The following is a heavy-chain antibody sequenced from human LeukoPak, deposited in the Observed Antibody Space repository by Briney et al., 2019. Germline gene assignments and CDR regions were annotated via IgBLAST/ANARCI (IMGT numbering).Heavy chain of an antibody. CDR1: GFTFRSYW. CDR2: IKQDGSEK. V-gene: IGHV3-7*01. CDR3: ARAGLYETTSYS. J-gene: IGHJ4*02. Sequence: PGGSLRLSCAASGFTFRSYWMSWVRQAPGKGLEWVANIKQDGSEKYYVDSVRGRFTISRDNAENSLYLQMNSLRAEDTAVYYCARAGLYETTSYSWGQGTLVTVSS. D-gene: IGHD1/OR15-1a*01.